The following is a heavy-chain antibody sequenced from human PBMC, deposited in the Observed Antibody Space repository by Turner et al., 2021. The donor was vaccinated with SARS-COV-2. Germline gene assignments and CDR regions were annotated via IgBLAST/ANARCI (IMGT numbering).Heavy chain of an antibody. CDR1: GYTLIELS. CDR2: FDPEYGET. Sequence: QVQLVQSGAEVKKPGASVKVYGKVSGYTLIELSMHWVRQAPGKGLEWMGGFDPEYGETIYAQKFQGRVTMTEDTSTDTAYMELSSLRSEDTAVYYCATGYAYCGGDCSIDYWGQGTLVTVSS. CDR3: ATGYAYCGGDCSIDY. D-gene: IGHD2-21*02. J-gene: IGHJ4*02. V-gene: IGHV1-24*01.